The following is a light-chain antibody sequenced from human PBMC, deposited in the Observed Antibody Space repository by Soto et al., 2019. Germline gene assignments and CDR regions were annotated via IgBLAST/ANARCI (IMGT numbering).Light chain of an antibody. CDR1: SSNIGAGYD. J-gene: IGLJ2*01. CDR2: GNS. CDR3: QSYDSSLSGL. Sequence: QSVLTQPPSVSGAPGQRVTISCTGSSSNIGAGYDVHWYQQLPGTAPKLLIYGNSNRPSGVPDRFSGSKSGTSASLAITGLQAEDEDYYYCQSYDSSLSGLFGGGTKLTVL. V-gene: IGLV1-40*01.